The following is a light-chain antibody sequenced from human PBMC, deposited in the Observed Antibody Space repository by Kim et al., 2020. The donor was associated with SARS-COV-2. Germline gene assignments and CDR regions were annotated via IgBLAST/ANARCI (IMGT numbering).Light chain of an antibody. CDR3: LQTYSPSWT. CDR2: SAS. V-gene: IGKV1-39*01. J-gene: IGKJ1*01. Sequence: DIQMTQSPSSLSAPVGGRVTITCRASQSITSYLNWYQQKPGKAPKLLIYSASSLQSGIPSRFTGSGSATDFTLTISSLQPEDSATYYCLQTYSPSWTFGQGTNVDIK. CDR1: QSITSY.